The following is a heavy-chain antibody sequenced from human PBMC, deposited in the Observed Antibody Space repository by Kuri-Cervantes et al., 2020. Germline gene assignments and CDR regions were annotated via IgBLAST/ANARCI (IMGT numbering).Heavy chain of an antibody. CDR1: GGSINSGSSY. J-gene: IGHJ4*02. CDR3: ARGRVWLRQLYFDY. Sequence: SETLSLTCTVSGGSINSGSSYWSWIRQPAGRGLEWIGHIYTSGSTNYHPSLKSRVTISVDTSKNQFSLKLSSVTAADTAVYYCARGRVWLRQLYFDYWGQGTLVTVSS. D-gene: IGHD5-12*01. V-gene: IGHV4-61*09. CDR2: IYTSGST.